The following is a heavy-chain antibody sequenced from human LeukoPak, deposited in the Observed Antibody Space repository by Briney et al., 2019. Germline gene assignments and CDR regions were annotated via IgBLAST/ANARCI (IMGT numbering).Heavy chain of an antibody. CDR2: ISGSGLRT. CDR1: GFTFSSDA. Sequence: GGSLRLSCAASGFTFSSDALSWVRQAPGKGLEWFSLISGSGLRTDYADSVKGRFTISRDNSKNTLYLQMNSLKAEDTAVYYCAKHVRTSVWFFDFWGQGTLVTVSS. V-gene: IGHV3-23*01. J-gene: IGHJ4*02. D-gene: IGHD6-19*01. CDR3: AKHVRTSVWFFDF.